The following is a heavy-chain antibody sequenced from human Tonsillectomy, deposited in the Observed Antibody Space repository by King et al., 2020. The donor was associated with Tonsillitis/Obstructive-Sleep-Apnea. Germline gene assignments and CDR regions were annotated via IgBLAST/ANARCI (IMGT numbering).Heavy chain of an antibody. CDR1: EYSFTSYL. D-gene: IGHD3-3*01. CDR3: PSHYDFWSGYSDDAFDI. V-gene: IGHV5-51*01. Sequence: QLVQSGAEVKKPGDALKISCKGSEYSFTSYLIGWLRQRPGKGLEWMGLIYPGDSDTRYCPSFQGQVTISADKSISTAYLQWSSLKASDTAMYYCPSHYDFWSGYSDDAFDIWGQGTMVTVSS. CDR2: IYPGDSDT. J-gene: IGHJ3*02.